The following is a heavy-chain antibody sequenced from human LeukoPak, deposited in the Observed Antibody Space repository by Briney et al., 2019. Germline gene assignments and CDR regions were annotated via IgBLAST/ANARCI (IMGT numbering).Heavy chain of an antibody. CDR3: ARNRYSSSWCRFDP. D-gene: IGHD6-13*01. J-gene: IGHJ5*02. CDR2: IIPIFGTA. CDR1: GGTFSSYA. V-gene: IGHV1-69*01. Sequence: GASVKVSCKASGGTFSSYAISWVRQAPGQGLEWMGGIIPIFGTANYAQKFQGRVTITADESTSTAYMELSSLRSEDTAVYYCARNRYSSSWCRFDPWGQGTLVTVSS.